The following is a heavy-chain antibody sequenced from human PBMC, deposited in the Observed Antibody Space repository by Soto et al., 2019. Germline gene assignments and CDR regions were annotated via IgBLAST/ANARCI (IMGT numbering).Heavy chain of an antibody. V-gene: IGHV1-69*01. CDR3: ARAQGSSTSLEIYYYYYYGMDV. D-gene: IGHD2-2*01. CDR2: IIPIPGTA. CDR1: GGTFGSYA. J-gene: IGHJ6*02. Sequence: QVQLVQSGAEVKKPGSSVKVSCKASGGTFGSYAISWVRQAPGQGLEWMGGIIPIPGTANYAQKFQGRFKIAADESKSAAYMELSSLRSEDTAVYYCARAQGSSTSLEIYYYYYYGMDVWGHGTTVTVSS.